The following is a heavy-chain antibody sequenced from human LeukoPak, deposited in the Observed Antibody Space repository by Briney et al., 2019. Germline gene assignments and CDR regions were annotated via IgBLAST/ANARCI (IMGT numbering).Heavy chain of an antibody. CDR1: GFTFSSYS. CDR2: ISSSSSYI. V-gene: IGHV3-21*01. D-gene: IGHD2-2*01. CDR3: ARDIGDIVVVPAVTPSNWFDP. J-gene: IGHJ5*02. Sequence: PGGSLRLSCAASGFTFSSYSMNWVRQAPGKGLEWVSSISSSSSYIYYADSVKGRFTISRDNAKNSLYLQMNSLRAEDTAVYYCARDIGDIVVVPAVTPSNWFDPWGQGTLVTVSS.